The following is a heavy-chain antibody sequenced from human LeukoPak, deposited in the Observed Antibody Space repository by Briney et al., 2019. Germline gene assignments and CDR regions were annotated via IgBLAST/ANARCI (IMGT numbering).Heavy chain of an antibody. Sequence: ASVKVSCKASGYTFTRHYMNWVRQAPGQGLEWMGKINPSSGGTGYAQKFQGRVTMTRDTSTSTVYMELSSLRSEDTAVYYCARDDSSRTFQHWGQGTLVTVSS. J-gene: IGHJ1*01. D-gene: IGHD3-22*01. CDR3: ARDDSSRTFQH. CDR1: GYTFTRHY. V-gene: IGHV1-46*01. CDR2: INPSSGGT.